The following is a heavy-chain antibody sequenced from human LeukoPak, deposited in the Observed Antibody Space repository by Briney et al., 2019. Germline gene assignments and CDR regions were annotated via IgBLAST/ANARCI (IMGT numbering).Heavy chain of an antibody. CDR2: IYYSGST. CDR1: GGSISSHY. J-gene: IGHJ6*02. D-gene: IGHD6-19*01. V-gene: IGHV4-59*08. CDR3: ARLPGVSSGWPYYYYGMDV. Sequence: PSETLSLTCTVSGGSISSHYWSWIRQPPGKGLEWIGYIYYSGSTNYNPSLKSRVTISVDTSKNQFSLKLSSVTAADTAVYYCARLPGVSSGWPYYYYGMDVWGQGTTVTVSS.